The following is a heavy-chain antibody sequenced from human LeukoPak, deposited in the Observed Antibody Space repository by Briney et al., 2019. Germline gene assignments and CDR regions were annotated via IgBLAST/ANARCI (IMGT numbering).Heavy chain of an antibody. D-gene: IGHD6-19*01. J-gene: IGHJ4*02. Sequence: PSETLSLTCTASGGSISSYYWSWIRQPPGKGLEWIGNIYYTGSTNYNPSLKSRVTISVDTSKNQFSLKLSSVTAADTAVYYCARAFSSGWYPYSIGGLWFDYWGQGTLVTVSS. CDR3: ARAFSSGWYPYSIGGLWFDY. CDR1: GGSISSYY. V-gene: IGHV4-59*01. CDR2: IYYTGST.